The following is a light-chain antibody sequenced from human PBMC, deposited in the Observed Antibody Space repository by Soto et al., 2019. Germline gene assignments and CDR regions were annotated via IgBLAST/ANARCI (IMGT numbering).Light chain of an antibody. CDR3: QQYNTYTYN. J-gene: IGKJ2*01. V-gene: IGKV1-5*03. Sequence: DIQMTQSPSTLSASVGDRVTITCRASQSISTFLAWYQQKPGKAPNLLIYKASSLESGVPSRFSGGGSGTEFTLTISSLQPDDFANYYCQQYNTYTYNFGQGTKLEIK. CDR1: QSISTF. CDR2: KAS.